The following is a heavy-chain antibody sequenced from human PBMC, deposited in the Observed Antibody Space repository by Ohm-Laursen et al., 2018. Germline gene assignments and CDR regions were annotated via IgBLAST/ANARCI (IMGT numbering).Heavy chain of an antibody. J-gene: IGHJ4*02. CDR2: IYPGDSDT. V-gene: IGHV5-51*01. Sequence: GASLKISCKASGYTFTKYWIGWVRQMPGKGPEWMGIIYPGDSDTRYSPSFQGQVTISADKTNNTAYLQCSSLKASDTATYFCARRVRYCSGGSCYLFDYWGQGTLVTVSS. CDR3: ARRVRYCSGGSCYLFDY. D-gene: IGHD2-15*01. CDR1: GYTFTKYW.